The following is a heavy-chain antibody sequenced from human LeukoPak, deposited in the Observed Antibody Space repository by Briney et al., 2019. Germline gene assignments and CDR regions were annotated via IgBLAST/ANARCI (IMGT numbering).Heavy chain of an antibody. D-gene: IGHD4-17*01. CDR1: GFGFSNSA. CDR3: AARRLTVTTEIDY. V-gene: IGHV3-30*02. CDR2: IHYDGNNK. J-gene: IGHJ4*02. Sequence: PGGSLRLSCAASGFGFSNSAMHWVRQAPGKGLDWVAFIHYDGNNKYYADSVKGRFTISRDNSKNTVYLQMNSLRPEDTAVYYCAARRLTVTTEIDYWGQGTLVTVSS.